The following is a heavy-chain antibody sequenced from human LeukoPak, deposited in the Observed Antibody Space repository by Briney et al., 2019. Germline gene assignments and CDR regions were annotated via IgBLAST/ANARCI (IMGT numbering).Heavy chain of an antibody. D-gene: IGHD6-19*01. J-gene: IGHJ4*02. CDR2: ISSSSSTI. CDR1: GFTFSNYS. CDR3: ARDRDSSGWPQDY. Sequence: GGSLRLSCAASGFTFSNYSMNWVRQAPGKGLEWVSYISSSSSTIYYADSVKGRFTISRDNAKNSLYLQMNSLRAEDTAVYYCARDRDSSGWPQDYWGQGTLVTVSS. V-gene: IGHV3-48*04.